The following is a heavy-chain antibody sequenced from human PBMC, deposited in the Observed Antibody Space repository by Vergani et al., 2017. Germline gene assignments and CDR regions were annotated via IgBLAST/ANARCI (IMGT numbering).Heavy chain of an antibody. Sequence: QVQLQESGPGLVKPPGTLSLTCAVSGGSISGTNWWSWVRQSPGKGLEWIGEIYHSGSTNYNPSLKSRVTISVDTSKNQFSLKLSSVTAADTAVYYCARVPLYIWEPSTFDYWGQGTLVTVSS. CDR1: GGSISGTNW. CDR2: IYHSGST. CDR3: ARVPLYIWEPSTFDY. J-gene: IGHJ4*02. V-gene: IGHV4-4*03. D-gene: IGHD1-14*01.